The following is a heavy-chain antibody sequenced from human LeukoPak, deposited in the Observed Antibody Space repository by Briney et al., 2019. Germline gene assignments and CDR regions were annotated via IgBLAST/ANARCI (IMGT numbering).Heavy chain of an antibody. V-gene: IGHV3-30-3*01. Sequence: QPGRSLRLSCAASGFTFSSYSMHWVRQAPGKGLEWVAVISYDGSNKYYADSVKGRFTISRDNPKNTLYLQMNSLRAEDTAVYYCARGLGTSPPFDYWGQGTLVTVSS. CDR3: ARGLGTSPPFDY. J-gene: IGHJ4*02. CDR2: ISYDGSNK. CDR1: GFTFSSYS. D-gene: IGHD2-2*01.